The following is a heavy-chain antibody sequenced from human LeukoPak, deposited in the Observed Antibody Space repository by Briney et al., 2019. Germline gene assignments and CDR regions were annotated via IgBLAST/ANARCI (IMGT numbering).Heavy chain of an antibody. Sequence: SETLSLTCTVSGGSVSSGSYYWSWIRQPPGTGLEWIGYIYYSGSTNYNPSLKSRVTISVDTSKNQFSLKLSSVTAADTAVYYCARLHPVAGISYWGQGTLVTVSS. CDR2: IYYSGST. V-gene: IGHV4-61*01. CDR3: ARLHPVAGISY. D-gene: IGHD6-19*01. J-gene: IGHJ4*02. CDR1: GGSVSSGSYY.